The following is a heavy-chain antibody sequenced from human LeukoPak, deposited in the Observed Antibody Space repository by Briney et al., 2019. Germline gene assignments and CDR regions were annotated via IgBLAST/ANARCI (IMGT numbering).Heavy chain of an antibody. V-gene: IGHV4-34*01. D-gene: IGHD4-23*01. CDR3: ARKLSDYGGPWGF. Sequence: SETLSLTCAVYGGSFSGYYWSWIRQPPGKGLEWIGEINHSGSTNYNPSLKSRVTISVDTSKNQFSLKLSSVTAADTAVYYCARKLSDYGGPWGFWGQGTLVTASS. J-gene: IGHJ4*02. CDR1: GGSFSGYY. CDR2: INHSGST.